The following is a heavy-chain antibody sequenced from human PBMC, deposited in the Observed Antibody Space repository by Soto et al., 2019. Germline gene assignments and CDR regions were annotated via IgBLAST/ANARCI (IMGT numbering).Heavy chain of an antibody. CDR3: AATGGNYFGLDV. J-gene: IGHJ6*02. V-gene: IGHV1-18*01. Sequence: ASVKVSCKSSDNTFTHYGINWVRQAPGQGLEWMGWISGYNGNTKYAQKFQDRVTMTADTSTRTAFMEVRSLTSDDTGVYFCAATGGNYFGLDVWVQGTTVTVS. D-gene: IGHD2-8*02. CDR1: DNTFTHYG. CDR2: ISGYNGNT.